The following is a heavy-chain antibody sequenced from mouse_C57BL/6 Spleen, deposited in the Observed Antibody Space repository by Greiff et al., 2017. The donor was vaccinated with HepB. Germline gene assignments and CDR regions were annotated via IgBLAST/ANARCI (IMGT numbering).Heavy chain of an antibody. CDR3: ERLGGYDGFAY. D-gene: IGHD2-2*01. Sequence: QVQLQQSGAELAKPGASVKLSCKASGYTFTSYWMHWVKQRHGQGLEWVGYINPSSGYTKYNQKFKDKATWTADKSSSTAYMQLSSLTYEVSAVYYCERLGGYDGFAYWGQGTLVTVSA. CDR1: GYTFTSYW. V-gene: IGHV1-7*01. J-gene: IGHJ3*01. CDR2: INPSSGYT.